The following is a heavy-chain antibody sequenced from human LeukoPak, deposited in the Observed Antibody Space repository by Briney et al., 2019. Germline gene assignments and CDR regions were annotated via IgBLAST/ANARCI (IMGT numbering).Heavy chain of an antibody. D-gene: IGHD3-22*01. CDR3: AKVPYYDSK. CDR1: GFTVSSNY. J-gene: IGHJ4*02. V-gene: IGHV3-30*02. CDR2: IRYDGSNK. Sequence: GGSLRLSCAASGFTVSSNYMSWVRQAPGKGLEWVAFIRYDGSNKYYADSVKGRFTISRDNSKNTLYLQMNSLRAEDTAVYYCAKVPYYDSKWGQGTLVTVSS.